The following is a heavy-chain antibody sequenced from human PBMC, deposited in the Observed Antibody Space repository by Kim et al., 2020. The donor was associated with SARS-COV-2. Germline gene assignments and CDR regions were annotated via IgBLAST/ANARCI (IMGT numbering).Heavy chain of an antibody. V-gene: IGHV1-46*01. CDR2: INPGGTNT. CDR1: GYTFTNFY. CDR3: ARAQGGYSGFGGLGY. Sequence: ASVKVSCKASGYTFTNFYVHWVRQAPGQGLEWIGFINPGGTNTRYSQKLEGRVTMTRDTSTSTLFLDLHTLRSDDTAVYYCARAQGGYSGFGGLGYWGQGTLLSVSS. J-gene: IGHJ4*02. D-gene: IGHD5-12*01.